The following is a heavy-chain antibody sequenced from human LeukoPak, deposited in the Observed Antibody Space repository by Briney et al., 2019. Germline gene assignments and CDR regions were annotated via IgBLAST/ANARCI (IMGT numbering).Heavy chain of an antibody. D-gene: IGHD6-13*01. CDR3: ARRGIAAPLRYYYYYYMDV. V-gene: IGHV4-39*07. CDR2: IYHSGST. Sequence: SETLSLTCSVSGASISSGSNYWGWIRQPPGKGLEWIGSIYHSGSTYYNPSLKSRVTISVDTSKNQFSLKLSSVTAADTAVYYCARRGIAAPLRYYYYYYMDVWGKGTTVTVSS. CDR1: GASISSGSNY. J-gene: IGHJ6*03.